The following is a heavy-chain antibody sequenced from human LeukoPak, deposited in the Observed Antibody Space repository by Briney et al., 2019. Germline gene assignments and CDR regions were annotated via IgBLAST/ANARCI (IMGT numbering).Heavy chain of an antibody. J-gene: IGHJ4*02. CDR2: ISYDGSNK. CDR1: GFTFSSYA. D-gene: IGHD6-19*01. V-gene: IGHV3-30*07. CDR3: ARSSGWWSLDY. Sequence: SGGSLRLSCAASGFTFSSYAMHWVRQAPGKGLEWVAVISYDGSNKYYADSVKGRFTISRDNSKNTLFLQMNSLRAEDTAVYYCARSSGWWSLDYWGQGTLVTVSS.